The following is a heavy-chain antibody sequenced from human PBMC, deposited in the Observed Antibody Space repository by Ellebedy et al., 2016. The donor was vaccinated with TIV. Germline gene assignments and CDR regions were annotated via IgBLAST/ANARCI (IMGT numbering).Heavy chain of an antibody. Sequence: SETLSLTCTVSGGSISSYYWSWIRQPPGKGLEWIGYIYHSGSTNYNPSLKSRVTISVDTSKNQFSLKLSSVTAADTAVYYCARDKRGASYGMDVWGQGTTVTVSS. V-gene: IGHV4-59*01. CDR3: ARDKRGASYGMDV. CDR2: IYHSGST. CDR1: GGSISSYY. J-gene: IGHJ6*02. D-gene: IGHD1-26*01.